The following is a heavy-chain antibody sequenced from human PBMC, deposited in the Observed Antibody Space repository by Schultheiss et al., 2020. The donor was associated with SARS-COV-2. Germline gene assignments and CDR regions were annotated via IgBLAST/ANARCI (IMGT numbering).Heavy chain of an antibody. CDR1: GYTFTSYG. J-gene: IGHJ5*02. Sequence: ASVKVSCKASGYTFTSYGISWVRQAPGQGLEWMGWISAYNGNTNYAQKLQGRVTITRDTSTSTAYMELRSLRSDDTAVYYCARVDYQHNWFDPWGQGTLVTVSS. V-gene: IGHV1-18*01. D-gene: IGHD3-10*01. CDR2: ISAYNGNT. CDR3: ARVDYQHNWFDP.